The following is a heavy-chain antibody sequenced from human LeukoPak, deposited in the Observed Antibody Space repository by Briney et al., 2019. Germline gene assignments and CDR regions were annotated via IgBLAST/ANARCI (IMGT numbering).Heavy chain of an antibody. Sequence: GGSLRLSCAASGFTFSDYYMGWIRQAPGKGLGSISYISGSGSDTNYADSVRGRFTISRDNAKNSLYLQMNSLTADDTAVYYCARTARIPEAWGQGTLVTVSS. CDR3: ARTARIPEA. V-gene: IGHV3-11*03. CDR1: GFTFSDYY. CDR2: ISGSGSDT. J-gene: IGHJ4*02.